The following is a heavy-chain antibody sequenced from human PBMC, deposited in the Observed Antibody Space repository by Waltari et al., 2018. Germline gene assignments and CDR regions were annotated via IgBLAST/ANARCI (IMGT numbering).Heavy chain of an antibody. Sequence: VQLLESGGGLVQPGGSLRLSCAASGFTFSNYTMTWVRQAPGKGLGWVSAISVSVGRTYSADSVKGRFTISRDNSKNTLYLQMNSLRAEDTAVYYCAKDTPDYYDSSGYYLYGMDVWGQGTTVTVSS. D-gene: IGHD3-22*01. J-gene: IGHJ6*02. CDR2: ISVSVGRT. CDR3: AKDTPDYYDSSGYYLYGMDV. CDR1: GFTFSNYT. V-gene: IGHV3-23*01.